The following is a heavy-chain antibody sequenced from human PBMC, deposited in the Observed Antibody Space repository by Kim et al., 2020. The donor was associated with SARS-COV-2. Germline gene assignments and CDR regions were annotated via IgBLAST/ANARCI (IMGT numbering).Heavy chain of an antibody. J-gene: IGHJ3*02. D-gene: IGHD6-19*01. Sequence: ASVKVSCKASGYNFTGYYMHWVRQAPGQGFEWVGRINPNSGGSNSAQRFQGRVTMTGDTSINTAYMELRSLTSDDTAVYYCARGGYSSGWYAFDIWGQGT. CDR3: ARGGYSSGWYAFDI. CDR2: INPNSGGS. CDR1: GYNFTGYY. V-gene: IGHV1-2*06.